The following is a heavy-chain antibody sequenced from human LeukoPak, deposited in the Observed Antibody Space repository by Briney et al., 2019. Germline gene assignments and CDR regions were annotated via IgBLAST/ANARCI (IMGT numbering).Heavy chain of an antibody. CDR2: ISSSSTTI. V-gene: IGHV3-48*02. CDR3: ARPTYCGGDCSNRFDY. CDR1: GFTFSIYS. D-gene: IGHD2-21*02. Sequence: GGSLRLSCTASGFTFSIYSMNWVRQAPGKGLEWVSHISSSSTTIYYADSVKGRFTISRGNAKNSLYLQMNSLRDEDTAVYYCARPTYCGGDCSNRFDYWGQGTLVTVSS. J-gene: IGHJ4*02.